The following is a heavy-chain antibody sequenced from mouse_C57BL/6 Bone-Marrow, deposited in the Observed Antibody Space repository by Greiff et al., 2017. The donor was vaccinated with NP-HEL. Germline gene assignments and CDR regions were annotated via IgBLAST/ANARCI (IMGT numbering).Heavy chain of an antibody. D-gene: IGHD2-4*01. J-gene: IGHJ4*01. CDR3: ARWVDYDWDYAMDY. CDR2: INPGSGGT. CDR1: GYAFTNYL. V-gene: IGHV1-54*01. Sequence: VKLMESGAELVRPGTSVKVSCKASGYAFTNYLIEWVKQRPGQGLEWIGVINPGSGGTNYNEKFKGKATLTADKSSSTAYMQLSSLTSEDSAVYFCARWVDYDWDYAMDYWGQGTSVTVSS.